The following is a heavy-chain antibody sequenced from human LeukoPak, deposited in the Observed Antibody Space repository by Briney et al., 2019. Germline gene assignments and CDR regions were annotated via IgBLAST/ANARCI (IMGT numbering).Heavy chain of an antibody. Sequence: SQTLSLTCTVSGGSISSGGYYWSWIRQHPGKGLEWIGYIYYSGSTYYNPSLKSRVTISVDTSKNQFSLKLSSVTAADTAVCYCAREDNGAYSSSWGGDYYYGMDVWGQGTTVTVSS. CDR2: IYYSGST. CDR1: GGSISSGGYY. D-gene: IGHD6-13*01. CDR3: AREDNGAYSSSWGGDYYYGMDV. J-gene: IGHJ6*02. V-gene: IGHV4-31*03.